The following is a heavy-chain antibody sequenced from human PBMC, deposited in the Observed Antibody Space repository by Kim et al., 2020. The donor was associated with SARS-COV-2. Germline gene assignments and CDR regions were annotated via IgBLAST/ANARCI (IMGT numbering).Heavy chain of an antibody. CDR3: AKADWVMTTVTMPYFDY. V-gene: IGHV3-23*01. D-gene: IGHD4-17*01. CDR1: GFTFSSYA. Sequence: GGSLRLSCAASGFTFSSYAMSWVRQAPGKGLEWVSAISGSGGSTYYADSVKGRFTISRDNSKNTLYLQMNSLRAEDTAVYYCAKADWVMTTVTMPYFDYWGQGTLVTVSS. J-gene: IGHJ4*02. CDR2: ISGSGGST.